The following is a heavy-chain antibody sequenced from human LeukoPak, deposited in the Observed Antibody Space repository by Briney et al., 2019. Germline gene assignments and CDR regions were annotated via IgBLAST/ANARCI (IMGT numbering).Heavy chain of an antibody. J-gene: IGHJ4*02. CDR3: AKKAQYNGNYPPDY. D-gene: IGHD1-26*01. V-gene: IGHV3-23*01. Sequence: PSETLSLTCAVYGGSFSGYYWSWVRQAPGKGLEWVSGTSDRGDYTYYADSVKGRFTISRDNSKNTLYLQMNSLRAEDTALYFCAKKAQYNGNYPPDYWGQGTLVTVSS. CDR2: TSDRGDYT. CDR1: GGSFSGYY.